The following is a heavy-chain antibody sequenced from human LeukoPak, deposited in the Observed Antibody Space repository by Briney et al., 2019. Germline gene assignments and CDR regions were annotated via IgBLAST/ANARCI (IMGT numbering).Heavy chain of an antibody. CDR3: AKDGNSRYSEDASDAFDI. CDR1: GFTFSSYS. J-gene: IGHJ3*02. D-gene: IGHD3-16*02. CDR2: ISSSSSYI. V-gene: IGHV3-21*04. Sequence: TGGSLRLSCAASGFTFSSYSMNWVRQAPGKGLEWVSSISSSSSYIYYADSVKGRFTISRDNAKNTLYLQMNSLRAEDTAVYYCAKDGNSRYSEDASDAFDIWGQGTMVTVSS.